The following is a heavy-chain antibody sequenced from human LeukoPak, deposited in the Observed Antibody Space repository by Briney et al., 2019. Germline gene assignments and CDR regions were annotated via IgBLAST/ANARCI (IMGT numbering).Heavy chain of an antibody. CDR3: ARGRRKAARPDGMDV. CDR2: INHSGST. Sequence: SETLSLTCAVYGGSFSGYYWSWIRQPPGKGLEWIGEINHSGSTNYNPSLKSRVTISVDTSKNQFSLKLSSVTAADTAVYYCARGRRKAARPDGMDVWGQGTTVTVSS. V-gene: IGHV4-34*01. CDR1: GGSFSGYY. D-gene: IGHD6-6*01. J-gene: IGHJ6*02.